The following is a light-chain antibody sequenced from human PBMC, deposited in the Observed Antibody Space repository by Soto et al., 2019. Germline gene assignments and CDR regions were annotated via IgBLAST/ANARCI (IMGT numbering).Light chain of an antibody. Sequence: EIVMTQSPATPSLSPGERATLSCRASQSVSSNLAWYQLKPGQAPRLLIYGASTRATGIPDRFSGSGSGTEFTLTISSLQSEDLAVYYCQQYNNWPWTFGQGTKVEI. CDR1: QSVSSN. J-gene: IGKJ1*01. CDR3: QQYNNWPWT. V-gene: IGKV3-15*01. CDR2: GAS.